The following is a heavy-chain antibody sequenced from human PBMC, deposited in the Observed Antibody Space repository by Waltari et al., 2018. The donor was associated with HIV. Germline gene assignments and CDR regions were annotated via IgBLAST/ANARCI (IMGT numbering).Heavy chain of an antibody. CDR2: ISRTSNAM. Sequence: EVKLVESGGGLVQPGGSLKLSCAASRFSLSDFDMNWVRQAPGSGLEWVSYISRTSNAMYYADSVKGRFAISRDNAKNSLYLLMNSLRHDDSAVYYCAILSSSGYYRDWGQGTRVTVSS. CDR1: RFSLSDFD. V-gene: IGHV3-48*02. D-gene: IGHD5-12*01. CDR3: AILSSSGYYRD. J-gene: IGHJ4*02.